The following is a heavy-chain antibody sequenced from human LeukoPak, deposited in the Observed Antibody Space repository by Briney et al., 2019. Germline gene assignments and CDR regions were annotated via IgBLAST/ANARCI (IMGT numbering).Heavy chain of an antibody. J-gene: IGHJ5*02. V-gene: IGHV3-48*03. CDR1: GFTFSSHE. Sequence: GGSLRLSCAASGFTFSSHEMNWVRQPPGKGLEWVSYISSGGSTIYYADSVKGRFTVSRDNAKNSLYLQMNSLRAEDTALYYCARHVWFDPWGQGTVVTVSS. CDR2: ISSGGSTI. CDR3: ARHVWFDP.